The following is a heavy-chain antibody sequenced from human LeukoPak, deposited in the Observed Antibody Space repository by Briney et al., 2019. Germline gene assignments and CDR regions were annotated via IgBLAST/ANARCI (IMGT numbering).Heavy chain of an antibody. V-gene: IGHV4-61*02. D-gene: IGHD5-12*01. J-gene: IGHJ4*02. CDR1: GGSISSGGYS. CDR2: IYSSGST. CDR3: ARGAGYHFDY. Sequence: PSETLSLTCAVSGGSISSGGYSWSWIRQPAGKGLDWIGRIYSSGSTNYNPSLKSRVTMSVDTSKNQFSLRLSSVTAADTAVYYCARGAGYHFDYWGQGTLVTVSS.